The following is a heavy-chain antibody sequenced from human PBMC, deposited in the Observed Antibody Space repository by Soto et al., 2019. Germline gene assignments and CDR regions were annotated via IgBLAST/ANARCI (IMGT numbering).Heavy chain of an antibody. CDR3: ARFKGYFDWLLSP. Sequence: KASETLSLTCAVYGGSFSGYYWSWIRQPPGKGLEWIGEINHSGSTNYNPSLKSRVTISVDTSKNQFSLKLSSVTAADTAVYYCARFKGYFDWLLSPWGQGTLVTVSS. CDR1: GGSFSGYY. J-gene: IGHJ5*02. D-gene: IGHD3-9*01. V-gene: IGHV4-34*01. CDR2: INHSGST.